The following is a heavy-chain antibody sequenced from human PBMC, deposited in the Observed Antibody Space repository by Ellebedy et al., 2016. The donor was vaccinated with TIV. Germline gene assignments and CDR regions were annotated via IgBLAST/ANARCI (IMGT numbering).Heavy chain of an antibody. CDR1: GFTFSSYW. D-gene: IGHD6-13*01. Sequence: LSLTCAASGFTFSSYWMSWVRQAPGKGLEWVANIKQDGSEKYYVDSVKGRFTISRDNAENSLYLQMNSLRAEDTAVYYCARLGVIAAAGASDYWGQGTLVIVSS. J-gene: IGHJ4*02. V-gene: IGHV3-7*05. CDR2: IKQDGSEK. CDR3: ARLGVIAAAGASDY.